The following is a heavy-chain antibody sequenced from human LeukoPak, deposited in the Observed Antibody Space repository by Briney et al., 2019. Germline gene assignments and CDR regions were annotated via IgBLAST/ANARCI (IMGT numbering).Heavy chain of an antibody. Sequence: GGSLRPSCAASGFTFSSYAMHWVRQAPGKGLEWVAIISFDGSNKYYADSVKGRFTISRDNAKTSLYLQMNSLRAEDTALYYCARDRGGIGYYMDVWGKGTTVTVSS. J-gene: IGHJ6*03. CDR1: GFTFSSYA. D-gene: IGHD3-16*02. V-gene: IGHV3-30*04. CDR2: ISFDGSNK. CDR3: ARDRGGIGYYMDV.